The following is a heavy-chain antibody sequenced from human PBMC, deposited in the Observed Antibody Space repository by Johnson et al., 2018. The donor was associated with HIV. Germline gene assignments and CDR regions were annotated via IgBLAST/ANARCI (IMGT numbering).Heavy chain of an antibody. D-gene: IGHD5-18*01. CDR2: INSDGSST. CDR1: GFTFSCYW. J-gene: IGHJ3*02. V-gene: IGHV3-74*01. CDR3: ANGGYSYGYDAFDI. Sequence: VQLVESGGGLVQPGGSLRLSCAASGFTFSCYWMHWVRQAPGKGLVWVSRINSDGSSTYYADSVKGRFTISRDNSKNTLYLQMNSLRAEDTAVYYCANGGYSYGYDAFDIWGQGTMVTVSS.